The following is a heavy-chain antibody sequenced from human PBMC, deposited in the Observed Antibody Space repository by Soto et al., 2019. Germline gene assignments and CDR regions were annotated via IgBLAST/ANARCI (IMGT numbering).Heavy chain of an antibody. V-gene: IGHV4-39*07. J-gene: IGHJ3*02. CDR2: IYHSGST. D-gene: IGHD4-17*01. CDR1: GGSISSSSYY. CDR3: GRGDYANAFDI. Sequence: SETLSLTCTVSGGSISSSSYYWGWIRQPPGKGLEWIGNIYHSGSTYYNASLKSRVTISVDRSKNQFSLKLSSVTAADTAAYYCGRGDYANAFDIWGQGTMVTVSS.